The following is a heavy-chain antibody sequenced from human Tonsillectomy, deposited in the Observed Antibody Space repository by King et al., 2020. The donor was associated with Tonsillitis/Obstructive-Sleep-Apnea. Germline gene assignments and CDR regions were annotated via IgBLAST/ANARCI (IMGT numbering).Heavy chain of an antibody. Sequence: VQLVESGGGLVQPGGSLRLSCAASGFTFSSYWMHWVRQAPGKGLVWVSRIKRDGSSTSYADSVKGRFTISRDNAKNTLYLQMNRLGAEDTAVYYCTREAGRSYYMDVWGKGTTVTVSS. CDR3: TREAGRSYYMDV. V-gene: IGHV3-74*01. CDR1: GFTFSSYW. J-gene: IGHJ6*03. D-gene: IGHD3-10*01. CDR2: IKRDGSST.